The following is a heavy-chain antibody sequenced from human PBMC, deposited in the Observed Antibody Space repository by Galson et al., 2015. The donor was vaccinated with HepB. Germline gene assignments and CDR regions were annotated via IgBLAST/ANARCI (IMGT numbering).Heavy chain of an antibody. CDR2: INPSGGST. CDR3: ARGRALYYDSSGYHAENDY. Sequence: SVKVSCKASGYTFTSYYMHWVRQAPGQGLEWMGIINPSGGSTGYAQKFQGRVTMTRDTSTSTVYMELSSLRSEDTAMYYCARGRALYYDSSGYHAENDYWGQGTLVTVSS. V-gene: IGHV1-46*01. D-gene: IGHD3-22*01. J-gene: IGHJ4*02. CDR1: GYTFTSYY.